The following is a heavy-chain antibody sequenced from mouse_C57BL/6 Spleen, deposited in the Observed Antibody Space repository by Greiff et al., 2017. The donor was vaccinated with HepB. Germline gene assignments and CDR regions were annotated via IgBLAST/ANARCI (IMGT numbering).Heavy chain of an antibody. V-gene: IGHV5-16*01. CDR3: ARETTGAFAY. D-gene: IGHD1-1*01. Sequence: DVQLQESEGGLVQPGSSMKLSCTASGFTFSDYYMAWVRQVPEKGLEWVANINYDGSSTYYLDSLKSRFIISRDNAKNILYLQMSSLKSEDTATYYCARETTGAFAYWGQGTLVTVSA. CDR2: INYDGSST. J-gene: IGHJ3*01. CDR1: GFTFSDYY.